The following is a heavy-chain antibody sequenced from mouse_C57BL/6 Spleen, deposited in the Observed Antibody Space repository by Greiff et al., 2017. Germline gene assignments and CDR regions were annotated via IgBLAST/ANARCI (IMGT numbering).Heavy chain of an antibody. D-gene: IGHD1-1*01. CDR2: ISYDGRH. Sequence: LQESGPGLVKPSQSLSLTCSVTGYSITSGYYWNWLRQFPGNKLEWMGSISYDGRHNFNPSLKNRISITRDTSKNQFFLKVNSVTTEDTATYYCARGRLRYARDYWGQGTSVTVSS. CDR1: GYSITSGYY. CDR3: ARGRLRYARDY. V-gene: IGHV3-6*01. J-gene: IGHJ4*01.